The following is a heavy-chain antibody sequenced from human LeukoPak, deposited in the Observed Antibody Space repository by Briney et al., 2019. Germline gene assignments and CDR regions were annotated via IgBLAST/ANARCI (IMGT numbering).Heavy chain of an antibody. CDR1: GYTFTSYG. D-gene: IGHD3-22*01. Sequence: ASVKLSCKGSGYTFTSYGISWVRQAPGPGLEWMGWISAYNGNTNYAQKLQGRVTMTTDTSTSTAYMELRSLRVDATAVYYCARRLYYYDSSGYYYVGAFDIWGQGTIVTVSS. J-gene: IGHJ3*02. CDR2: ISAYNGNT. V-gene: IGHV1-18*01. CDR3: ARRLYYYDSSGYYYVGAFDI.